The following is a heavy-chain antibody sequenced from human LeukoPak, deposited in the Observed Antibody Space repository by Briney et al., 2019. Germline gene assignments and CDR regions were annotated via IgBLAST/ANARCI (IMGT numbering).Heavy chain of an antibody. Sequence: PGGSLRLSCAASGFTFSDYYMSWIRQAPGKGLEWVSVIYSGGSTYYADSVKGRFTISRDNSKNTLYLQMNSLRAEDTAVYYCARDRYYDSSGYPYWGQGTLVTVSS. V-gene: IGHV3-66*01. J-gene: IGHJ4*02. CDR3: ARDRYYDSSGYPY. CDR1: GFTFSDYY. D-gene: IGHD3-22*01. CDR2: IYSGGST.